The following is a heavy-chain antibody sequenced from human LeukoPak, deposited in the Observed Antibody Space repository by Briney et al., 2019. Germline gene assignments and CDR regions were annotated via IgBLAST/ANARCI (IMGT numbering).Heavy chain of an antibody. V-gene: IGHV3-74*01. CDR1: GFTFSSYW. CDR2: INSDGSST. D-gene: IGHD6-13*01. Sequence: GSLRLSCAASGFTFSSYWMFWVRQAPGKGLVWVSRINSDGSSTSYADSVKGRFTISRDNAKNTLYLQMNSLRAEDTAVYYCGRVYSSSLLYFEYWGQGTLVTVSS. CDR3: GRVYSSSLLYFEY. J-gene: IGHJ4*02.